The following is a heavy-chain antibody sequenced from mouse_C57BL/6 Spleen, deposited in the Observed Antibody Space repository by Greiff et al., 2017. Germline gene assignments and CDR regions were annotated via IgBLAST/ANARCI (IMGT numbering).Heavy chain of an antibody. CDR2: ISSGSGNI. V-gene: IGHV5-17*01. CDR1: GFTFSDYG. CDR3: ERGGGLRHARDY. J-gene: IGHJ4*01. D-gene: IGHD2-4*01. Sequence: EVQLMESGGGLVKPGVSLKLSCAASGFTFSDYGMHWVRQAPEKGLEWVAYISSGSGNIYYADTVKGRFTISRDNAKNTLFLQMTSLRSEDTAMYYCERGGGLRHARDYWGQGTSVTVSS.